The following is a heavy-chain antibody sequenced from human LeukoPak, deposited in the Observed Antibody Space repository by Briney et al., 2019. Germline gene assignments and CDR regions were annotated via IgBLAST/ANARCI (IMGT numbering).Heavy chain of an antibody. J-gene: IGHJ4*02. V-gene: IGHV4-59*08. Sequence: SETLSLTCTVSGGSISSYYWSWIRQPPGKGLEWIGYIYYSGSTNYNPSLKSRVTISVDTSKNQFSLKLSSVTAADTAVYYCARTNAWSNALPIFDYWGQGTLVTVSS. D-gene: IGHD2-15*01. CDR1: GGSISSYY. CDR2: IYYSGST. CDR3: ARTNAWSNALPIFDY.